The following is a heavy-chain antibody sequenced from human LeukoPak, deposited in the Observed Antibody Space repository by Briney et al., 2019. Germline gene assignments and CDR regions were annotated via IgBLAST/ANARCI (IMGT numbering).Heavy chain of an antibody. D-gene: IGHD2-2*01. CDR2: IYYSGST. CDR1: GGSISSYY. V-gene: IGHV4-59*01. J-gene: IGHJ3*02. CDR3: ARGEYQLLRAAFDI. Sequence: SETLSLTCTVSGGSISSYYWSWIRQPPGKGLEWIGYIYYSGSTNYNPSLKSRVTISVDTSKNQFSLKLSSVTAADTAVYYCARGEYQLLRAAFDIWGQGTMVTVSS.